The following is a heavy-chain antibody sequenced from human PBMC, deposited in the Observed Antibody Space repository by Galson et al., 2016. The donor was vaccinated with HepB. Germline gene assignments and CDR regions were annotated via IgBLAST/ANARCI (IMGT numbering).Heavy chain of an antibody. CDR3: ASDPFLEGNDFDATFDP. Sequence: SLRLSCAASGFSFTNYAMHWVRQAPGKGLEWVAVIWYGGTNRYYADSVKGRFNISRDNSKNTLYLQMDSLRAEDTAVYHCASDPFLEGNDFDATFDPWGQGTIVTVSS. J-gene: IGHJ5*02. CDR2: IWYGGTNR. D-gene: IGHD3-3*01. V-gene: IGHV3-33*01. CDR1: GFSFTNYA.